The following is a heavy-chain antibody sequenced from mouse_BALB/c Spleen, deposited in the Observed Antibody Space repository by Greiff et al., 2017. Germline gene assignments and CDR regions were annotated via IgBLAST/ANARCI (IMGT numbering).Heavy chain of an antibody. CDR3: ARWGLRRAMDY. CDR1: GFTFSSFG. J-gene: IGHJ4*01. CDR2: ISSGSSTI. Sequence: EVQVVESGGGLVQPGGSRKLSCAASGFTFSSFGMHWVRQAPEKGLEWVAYISSGSSTIYYADTVKGRFTISRDNPKNTLFLQMTSLRSEDTAMYYCARWGLRRAMDYWGQGTSVTVSS. D-gene: IGHD2-4*01. V-gene: IGHV5-17*02.